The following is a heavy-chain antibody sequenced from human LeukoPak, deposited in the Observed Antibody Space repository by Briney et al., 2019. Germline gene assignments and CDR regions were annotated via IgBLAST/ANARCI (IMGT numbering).Heavy chain of an antibody. CDR2: INPNSGGT. CDR3: ARLGIAAAGTDY. CDR1: GYTFTGYY. J-gene: IGHJ4*02. D-gene: IGHD6-13*01. Sequence: AASVKVSCKASGYTFTGYYMQWVRQAPGQGLEWMGRINPNSGGTNYAQKFQGRVTMTRDTSISTAYMELSRLRSDDTAVYYCARLGIAAAGTDYWGQGTLVTVSS. V-gene: IGHV1-2*06.